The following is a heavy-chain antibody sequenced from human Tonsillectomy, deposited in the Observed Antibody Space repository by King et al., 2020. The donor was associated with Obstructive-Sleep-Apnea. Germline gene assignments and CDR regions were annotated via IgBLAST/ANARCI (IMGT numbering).Heavy chain of an antibody. Sequence: VQLVESGAEVKKPGASVKVSCKASGYTFTSYGISWVRQAPGQGLEWMGRISAYNGNTNYAQKLQGRVTLTTDTSTSTASMELRSLRSDDTAVYYCARSPLSSSWERVFDYWGQGTLVTVSS. CDR2: ISAYNGNT. J-gene: IGHJ4*02. D-gene: IGHD6-13*01. CDR1: GYTFTSYG. V-gene: IGHV1-18*04. CDR3: ARSPLSSSWERVFDY.